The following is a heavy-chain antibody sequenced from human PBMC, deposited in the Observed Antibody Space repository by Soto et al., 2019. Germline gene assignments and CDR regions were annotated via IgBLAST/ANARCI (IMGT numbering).Heavy chain of an antibody. V-gene: IGHV3-23*01. D-gene: IGHD6-19*01. CDR3: AKDLSQQWLVRTYYYGMDV. J-gene: IGHJ6*02. CDR1: GFTFSSYA. CDR2: ISGSGGST. Sequence: GGSLRLSCAASGFTFSSYAMSWVRQAPGKGLEWVSAISGSGGSTYYADSVKGRFTISRDNSKNTLYLQMNSLRAKDTAVYYCAKDLSQQWLVRTYYYGMDVWGQGTTVTVSS.